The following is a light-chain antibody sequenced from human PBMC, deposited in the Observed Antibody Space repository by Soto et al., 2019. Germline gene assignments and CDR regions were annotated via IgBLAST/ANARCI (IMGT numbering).Light chain of an antibody. Sequence: EIVLTQSPGTLSLSPGERATLSCRASQGVGNNYLAWYQQKPGQPPRLPIYHASTWATGIPDRFSGSGSGAAFTLTSSRLEPEDFVVYYCHQYATSPLTFGGGTKVEIK. CDR2: HAS. CDR1: QGVGNNY. J-gene: IGKJ4*01. CDR3: HQYATSPLT. V-gene: IGKV3-20*01.